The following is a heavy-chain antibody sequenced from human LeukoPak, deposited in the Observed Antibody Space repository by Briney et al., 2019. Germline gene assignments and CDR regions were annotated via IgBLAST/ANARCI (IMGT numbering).Heavy chain of an antibody. CDR1: GFTFSSFG. CDR2: IWYEGNNK. CDR3: ARAFTSTGYYYVEY. V-gene: IGHV3-33*01. J-gene: IGHJ4*02. D-gene: IGHD3-22*01. Sequence: GRSLRLSCAASGFTFSSFGMHWVRQAPGKGLEWVAVIWYEGNNKYYADSVKGRFTISRGNSKNTLYLQMNSLRAEDTAVYYCARAFTSTGYYYVEYWGQGTLVTVSS.